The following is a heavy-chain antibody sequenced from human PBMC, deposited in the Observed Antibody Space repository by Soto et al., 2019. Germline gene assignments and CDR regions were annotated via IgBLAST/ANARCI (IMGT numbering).Heavy chain of an antibody. CDR1: GFTFSSHS. CDR3: ARDYYSNYYYYGMDV. Sequence: PGGSLRLSCAASGFTFSSHSMNWVRQAPGKGLEWVSSISSSSSYIYYADSVKGRFTISRDNAKNSLYLQMNSLRAEDTAVYYCARDYYSNYYYYGMDVWGQGTTVTVSS. J-gene: IGHJ6*02. CDR2: ISSSSSYI. V-gene: IGHV3-21*01. D-gene: IGHD4-4*01.